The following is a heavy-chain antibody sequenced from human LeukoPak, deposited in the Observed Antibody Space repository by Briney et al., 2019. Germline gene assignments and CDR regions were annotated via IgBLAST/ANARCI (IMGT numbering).Heavy chain of an antibody. J-gene: IGHJ4*02. Sequence: GESLKISCKGVGYTFTVYWIDWVRQMPGKGLEWMGRIDPSESYTNYGPSFQDHVSISVDRSVSTAYLQWSNLKASDTGTYYCARHAGGLSVTGPSDCWGQGTLVTVSS. V-gene: IGHV5-10-1*01. CDR1: GYTFTVYW. D-gene: IGHD2-21*02. CDR2: IDPSESYT. CDR3: ARHAGGLSVTGPSDC.